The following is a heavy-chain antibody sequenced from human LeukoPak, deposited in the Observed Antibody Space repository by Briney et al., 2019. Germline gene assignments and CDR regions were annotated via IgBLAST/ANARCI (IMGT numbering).Heavy chain of an antibody. CDR3: AKEYGYTYGEFDY. Sequence: PGGSLRLSCAASGFTFRTSGMSWVRQAPGKGLGWVSVISGSGVSTYYADSVKGRFTISRDNSKNTLYLQMNSLRAEDTAVYYCAKEYGYTYGEFDYWGQGTLVTVSS. CDR2: ISGSGVST. D-gene: IGHD5-18*01. J-gene: IGHJ4*02. V-gene: IGHV3-23*01. CDR1: GFTFRTSG.